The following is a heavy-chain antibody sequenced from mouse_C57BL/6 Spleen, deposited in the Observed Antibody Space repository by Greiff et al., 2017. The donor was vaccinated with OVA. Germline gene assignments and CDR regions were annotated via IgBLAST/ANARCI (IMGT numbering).Heavy chain of an antibody. V-gene: IGHV1-82*01. CDR2: IYPGDGDT. CDR1: GYAFSSSW. CDR3: ARNSGSSYRYFDV. D-gene: IGHD1-1*01. J-gene: IGHJ1*03. Sequence: VKLMESGPELVKPGASVKISCKASGYAFSSSWMNWVQQRPGKGLEWIGRIYPGDGDTNYNGKFKGKATLTADKSTSTAYMQLSSLTSEDTAVYFCARNSGSSYRYFDVWGTGTTVTVSS.